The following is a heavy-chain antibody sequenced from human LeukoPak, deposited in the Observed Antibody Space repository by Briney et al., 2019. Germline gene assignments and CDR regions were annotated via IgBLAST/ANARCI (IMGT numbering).Heavy chain of an antibody. CDR2: ISSSGSTI. D-gene: IGHD3-9*01. CDR3: ARLNLTGYYFYYYYYGMDV. J-gene: IGHJ6*02. V-gene: IGHV3-11*01. CDR1: GFTFSDYY. Sequence: GGSLRLSCAASGFTFSDYYMSWIRQAPGKGLEWVSYISSSGSTIYYADSVKGRFTISRDNAKNSLYLQMNSLRAEDTAVYYCARLNLTGYYFYYYYYGMDVWGQGTTVTVSS.